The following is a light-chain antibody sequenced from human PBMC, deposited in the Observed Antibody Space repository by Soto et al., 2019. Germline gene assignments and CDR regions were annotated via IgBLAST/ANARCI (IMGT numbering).Light chain of an antibody. CDR3: QQGLTPLT. CDR1: QSLLHSDGYNY. CDR2: LAS. V-gene: IGKV2-28*01. J-gene: IGKJ3*01. Sequence: DIVMTQSPLSLPVTPGEPASISCRSSQSLLHSDGYNYLNSYLQKPGQPPQLLIYLASNSASGVADRFSGSGSGKDFTLIISRVEDEDVGFYYCQQGLTPLTFGQGTKVDIK.